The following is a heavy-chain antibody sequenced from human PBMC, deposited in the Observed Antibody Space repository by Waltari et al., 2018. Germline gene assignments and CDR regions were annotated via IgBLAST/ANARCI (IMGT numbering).Heavy chain of an antibody. V-gene: IGHV4-38-2*01. CDR1: GYSISSGYY. J-gene: IGHJ6*03. Sequence: QVQLQESGPGLVKPSETLSLTCAVSGYSISSGYYWGWIRQPPGKGLDCIGKLYHRGVTHHNPSLNSRVPISVDTSKNQFSLKLSSVTAADTAVYYCARRAAITAAGPTYYMDVWGKGTTVTVSS. D-gene: IGHD6-13*01. CDR2: LYHRGVT. CDR3: ARRAAITAAGPTYYMDV.